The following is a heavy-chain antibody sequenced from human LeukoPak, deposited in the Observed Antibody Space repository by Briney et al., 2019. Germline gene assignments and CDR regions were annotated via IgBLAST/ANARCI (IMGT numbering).Heavy chain of an antibody. D-gene: IGHD3-22*01. CDR2: IIPIFGTA. V-gene: IGHV1-69*05. CDR3: ARDSGYYDSSGYYPNWFDP. Sequence: ASVKVSCKASGGTFSSYGISWVRQAPGQGLEWMGRIIPIFGTANYAQKFQGRVTITTDESTSTAYMELSSLRSEDTAVYYCARDSGYYDSSGYYPNWFDPWGQGTLVTVSS. J-gene: IGHJ5*02. CDR1: GGTFSSYG.